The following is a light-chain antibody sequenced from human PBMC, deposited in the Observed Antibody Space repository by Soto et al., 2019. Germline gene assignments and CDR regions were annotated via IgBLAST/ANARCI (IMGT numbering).Light chain of an antibody. V-gene: IGKV1-39*01. CDR3: QQSYSTPLT. J-gene: IGKJ4*01. CDR1: QSISKY. Sequence: DIQMTQSPSSLSASVGDRVTIACRASQSISKYLNWYQQKPGKAPKLLIYAASSLQSGVPSRFSSRGSGTDFTLTISILQPEDFGTYFCQQSYSTPLTFGGGTKVEL. CDR2: AAS.